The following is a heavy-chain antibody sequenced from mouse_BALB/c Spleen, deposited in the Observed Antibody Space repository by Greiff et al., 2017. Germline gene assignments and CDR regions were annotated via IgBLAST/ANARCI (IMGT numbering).Heavy chain of an antibody. V-gene: IGHV1-87*01. D-gene: IGHD2-1*01. J-gene: IGHJ4*01. CDR2: IYPGDGDT. Sequence: LQESGAELARPGASVKLSCKASGYTFTSYWMQWVKQRPGQGLEWIGAIYPGDGDTRYTQKFKGKATLTADKSSSTAYMQLSSLASEDSAVYYCATAGNYYAMDYWGQGTSVTVAS. CDR1: GYTFTSYW. CDR3: ATAGNYYAMDY.